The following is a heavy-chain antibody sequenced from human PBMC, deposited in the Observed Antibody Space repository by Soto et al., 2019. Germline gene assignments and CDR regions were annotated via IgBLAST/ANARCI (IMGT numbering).Heavy chain of an antibody. Sequence: SLRLSCAASGFTFSSYGMHWVRQAPGKGLEWVAVISYDGSNKYYADSVKGRFTISRDNSKNTLYLQMNSLRAEDTAVYYCAKDLTVGATSFDYWGQGTLVTVSS. CDR1: GFTFSSYG. CDR2: ISYDGSNK. CDR3: AKDLTVGATSFDY. D-gene: IGHD1-26*01. J-gene: IGHJ4*02. V-gene: IGHV3-30*18.